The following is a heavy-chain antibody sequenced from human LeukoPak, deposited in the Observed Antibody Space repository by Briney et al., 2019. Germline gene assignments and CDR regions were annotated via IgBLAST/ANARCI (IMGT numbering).Heavy chain of an antibody. J-gene: IGHJ4*02. CDR3: ASSYDSSGYYLDY. V-gene: IGHV3-74*01. CDR2: INSDGSST. Sequence: GGSLRLSRAASGFTFSSYWMHWVRQAPGKGLVWVSRINSDGSSTSYADSVKGRFTISRDNAKNTLYLQMNSLRAEDTAVYYCASSYDSSGYYLDYWGQGTLVTVSS. D-gene: IGHD3-22*01. CDR1: GFTFSSYW.